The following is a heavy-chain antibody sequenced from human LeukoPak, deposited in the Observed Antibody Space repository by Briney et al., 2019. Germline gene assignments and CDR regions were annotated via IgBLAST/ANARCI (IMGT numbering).Heavy chain of an antibody. CDR1: GYTFTSHD. V-gene: IGHV1-8*01. Sequence: ASVKVSCKASGYTFTSHDVNWVRQATGQGLEWMGWMSPNSGDTGYAQKFQGRVTMTSDSSISTAYMELSSLRSEDTAIYYCVRTPPNWGFDYWGQGTLVTVSS. CDR3: VRTPPNWGFDY. D-gene: IGHD7-27*01. CDR2: MSPNSGDT. J-gene: IGHJ4*02.